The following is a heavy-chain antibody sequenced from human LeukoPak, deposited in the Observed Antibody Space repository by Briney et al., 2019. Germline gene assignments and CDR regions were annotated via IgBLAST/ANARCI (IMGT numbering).Heavy chain of an antibody. J-gene: IGHJ4*02. Sequence: ASVKVSCKASGYTLTSYGINWMRQAPGQGLEWMGWISTQSGNTNYAQKVQDRHTLTTDRSTNTAYMELRSLRADDTAVYYCARGAYGDKWGQGTLVTVSS. CDR3: ARGAYGDK. D-gene: IGHD4-17*01. CDR1: GYTLTSYG. V-gene: IGHV1-18*01. CDR2: ISTQSGNT.